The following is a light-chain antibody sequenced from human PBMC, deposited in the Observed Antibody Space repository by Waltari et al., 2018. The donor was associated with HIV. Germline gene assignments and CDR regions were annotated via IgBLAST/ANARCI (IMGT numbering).Light chain of an antibody. CDR2: DDS. CDR3: QVWDSSSDHHYV. V-gene: IGLV3-21*02. Sequence: SYVLTQPPSVSVAPGQTARIPCGGNNIGRKSVHWYQQKPGQAPVLVVYDDSDRPSGIPERFSGSNSGNTATLTISRVEDGDEADYYCQVWDSSSDHHYVFGTGTKVTVL. J-gene: IGLJ1*01. CDR1: NIGRKS.